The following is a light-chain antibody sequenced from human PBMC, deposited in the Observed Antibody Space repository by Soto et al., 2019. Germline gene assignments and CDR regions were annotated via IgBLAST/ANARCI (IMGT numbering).Light chain of an antibody. Sequence: QSVLTQPASVSGSPGQSITISCTGSSSDVGGYNYVSWYQQHHPGKAPKLMIYDVSNRPSGVSNRFSGSKSGNTASLTISGRQAEDEADYYCSSYTTSSTVVFGGGTKLTVL. CDR3: SSYTTSSTVV. J-gene: IGLJ2*01. CDR1: SSDVGGYNY. V-gene: IGLV2-14*03. CDR2: DVS.